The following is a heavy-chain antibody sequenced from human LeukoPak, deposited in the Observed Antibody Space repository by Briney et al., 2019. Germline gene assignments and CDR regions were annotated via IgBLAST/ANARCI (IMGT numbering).Heavy chain of an antibody. CDR1: GFTLSDYY. Sequence: PGGSLRLSCAASGFTLSDYYMGWIRQAPGKGLEWVSYISSSGGDKYYADSVKGRFTISRDNAKKSLYLQMNSLRADDTAIYYCARDYGSGNYPDAFDIWGQGTMVTVSS. V-gene: IGHV3-11*01. CDR3: ARDYGSGNYPDAFDI. CDR2: ISSSGGDK. D-gene: IGHD1-26*01. J-gene: IGHJ3*02.